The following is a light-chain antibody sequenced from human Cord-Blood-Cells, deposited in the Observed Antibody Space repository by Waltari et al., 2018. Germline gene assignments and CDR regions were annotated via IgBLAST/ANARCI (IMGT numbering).Light chain of an antibody. CDR3: QQYNNWPFT. CDR1: QSVSSN. CDR2: GAS. Sequence: EIVVTQSPAALSVSPGERATLSCSASQSVSSNLAWYQQKPGQAPRLLIYGASTRAPGIPARFSGSGSGTEFTLTISSLQSEDFAVYYCQQYNNWPFTFGPGTKVDIK. V-gene: IGKV3D-15*01. J-gene: IGKJ3*01.